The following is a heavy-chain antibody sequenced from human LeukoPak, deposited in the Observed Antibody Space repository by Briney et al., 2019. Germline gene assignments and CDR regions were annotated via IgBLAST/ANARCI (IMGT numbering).Heavy chain of an antibody. J-gene: IGHJ4*02. CDR1: GYTLTELS. V-gene: IGHV1-24*01. Sequence: WASVKVSCKVSGYTLTELSIHWVRQAPGKGLEWMGGFDPDDGEKIYAQKFQGRVIVTKDTSADTADMELRSLRSEDTAVYYCTTRPIRFGEVSVWGQGTLVTVSS. D-gene: IGHD3-16*01. CDR3: TTRPIRFGEVSV. CDR2: FDPDDGEK.